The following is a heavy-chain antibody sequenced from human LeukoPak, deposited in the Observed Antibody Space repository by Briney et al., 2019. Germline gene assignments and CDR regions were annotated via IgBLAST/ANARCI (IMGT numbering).Heavy chain of an antibody. CDR3: ARVSTSGYDNHFDY. V-gene: IGHV4-30-4*01. Sequence: SQTLSLTCTVSGGSISSGDYYWSWIRQPPGKGLEWIRYIYYSGSTYYNPSLKSRVTISVDTSKNQFSLKLSSVTAADTTVYYCARVSTSGYDNHFDYWGQGTLVTVSS. CDR2: IYYSGST. J-gene: IGHJ4*02. CDR1: GGSISSGDYY. D-gene: IGHD5-12*01.